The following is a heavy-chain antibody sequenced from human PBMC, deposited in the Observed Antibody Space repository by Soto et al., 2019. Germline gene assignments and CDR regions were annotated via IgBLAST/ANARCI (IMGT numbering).Heavy chain of an antibody. CDR1: GGSFSGYY. V-gene: IGHV4-34*01. J-gene: IGHJ5*02. CDR2: INHSGST. CDR3: ALSSSGDGRVFDP. Sequence: SETLSLTCAVYGGSFSGYYWSWIRQPPGKGLEWIGEINHSGSTNYNPSLKSRVTISVDTSKNQFSLKLSSVTAADTAVYYCALSSSGDGRVFDPWGQGTLVTVSS. D-gene: IGHD6-6*01.